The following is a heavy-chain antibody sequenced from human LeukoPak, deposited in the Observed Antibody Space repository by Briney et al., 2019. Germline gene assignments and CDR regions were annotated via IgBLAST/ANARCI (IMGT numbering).Heavy chain of an antibody. CDR2: IYTSGST. D-gene: IGHD3-22*01. CDR3: ARGLDYYDSSGYYGENAFDI. V-gene: IGHV4-4*07. Sequence: SETLSLTCTASGGSISSYYWSWIRQPAGKGLEWIGRIYTSGSTNYNPSLKSRVTMSVDTSKNQFSLKLSSVTAADTAVYYCARGLDYYDSSGYYGENAFDIWGQGTMVTVSS. J-gene: IGHJ3*02. CDR1: GGSISSYY.